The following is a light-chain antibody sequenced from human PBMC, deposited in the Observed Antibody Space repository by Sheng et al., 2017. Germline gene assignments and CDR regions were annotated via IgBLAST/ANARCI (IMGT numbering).Light chain of an antibody. CDR3: QVFDGRGGRVV. CDR2: ADA. Sequence: SFVLTQPSSVSVAPGQTARITCGGDDIEDRNVQWYQQRPGQAPVLVVYADADRPSGIPERFSGSNSGSTATLTISRVEAEDEADYYCQVFDGRGGRVVFGGGTKLTVL. V-gene: IGLV3-21*02. J-gene: IGLJ3*02. CDR1: DIEDRN.